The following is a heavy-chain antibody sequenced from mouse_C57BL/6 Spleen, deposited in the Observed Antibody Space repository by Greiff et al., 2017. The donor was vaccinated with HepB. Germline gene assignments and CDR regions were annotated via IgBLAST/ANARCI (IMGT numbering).Heavy chain of an antibody. V-gene: IGHV3-6*01. CDR1: GYSITSGYY. J-gene: IGHJ2*01. CDR3: AREGVTTLDY. CDR2: ISYDGSN. D-gene: IGHD2-2*01. Sequence: VQLKESGPGLVKPSQSLSLTCSVTGYSITSGYYWNWIRQFPGNKLEWMGYISYDGSNNYNPSLKNRISITRDTSKNQFFLKLNSVTTEDTATYYCAREGVTTLDYWGQGTTLTVSS.